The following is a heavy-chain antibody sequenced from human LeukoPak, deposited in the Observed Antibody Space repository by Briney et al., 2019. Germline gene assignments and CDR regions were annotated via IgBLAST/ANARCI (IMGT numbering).Heavy chain of an antibody. CDR3: ARGGEPLAANTLAY. D-gene: IGHD3-16*01. V-gene: IGHV3-53*01. Sequence: GGSLRLSRAVSGSTVITNNMTWVRQAPGKGLEWVSVLYSDGNTKYADSVQGRFTISRDNSKNTLYLEMNSLSPDDTAVYHCARGGEPLAANTLAYWGQGTLVTVSS. CDR1: GSTVITNN. CDR2: LYSDGNT. J-gene: IGHJ4*02.